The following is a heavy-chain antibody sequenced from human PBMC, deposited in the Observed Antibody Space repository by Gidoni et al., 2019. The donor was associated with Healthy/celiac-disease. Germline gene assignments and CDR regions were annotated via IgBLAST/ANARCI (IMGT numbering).Heavy chain of an antibody. D-gene: IGHD3-9*01. CDR1: GYTFTGYY. CDR2: INPNSGGT. Sequence: QVQRVQYGAEAKKPGASVKDSCKAAGYTFTGYYLHWVRQAPGQGLEWMGWINPNSGGTTYAPQFQGWVTMTRDTSISTAYMELSRLSSDDTAVYYCARSPVDWLFDTWGQGTLVTVSS. J-gene: IGHJ5*02. V-gene: IGHV1-2*04. CDR3: ARSPVDWLFDT.